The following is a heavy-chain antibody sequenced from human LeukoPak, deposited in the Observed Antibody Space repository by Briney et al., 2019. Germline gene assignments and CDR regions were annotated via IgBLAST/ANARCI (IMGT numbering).Heavy chain of an antibody. D-gene: IGHD6-13*01. Sequence: ASVTVSCTASGYTFTSYGISWVRQAPEQGLEWMGWISAYNGNTNYAQKLQGRVTMTTDTSTSTAYMELRSLRSDDTAVYYCARVGSSNDAFDIWGQGTMVTVSS. J-gene: IGHJ3*02. CDR3: ARVGSSNDAFDI. CDR1: GYTFTSYG. CDR2: ISAYNGNT. V-gene: IGHV1-18*01.